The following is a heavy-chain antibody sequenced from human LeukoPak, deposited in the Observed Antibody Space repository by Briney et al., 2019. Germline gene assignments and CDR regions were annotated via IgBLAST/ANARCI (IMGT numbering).Heavy chain of an antibody. J-gene: IGHJ4*02. Sequence: ASVKVSCKASGYTFSGFYIHWVRQAPGQGLEWMGWINPNSGGTNFAQKLQGRVTMTTDTSTSTAYMELRSLRSDDTAVYYCARRLTYYYDSSGYPLDYWGQGTLVTVSS. CDR3: ARRLTYYYDSSGYPLDY. CDR1: GYTFSGFY. V-gene: IGHV1-2*02. CDR2: INPNSGGT. D-gene: IGHD3-22*01.